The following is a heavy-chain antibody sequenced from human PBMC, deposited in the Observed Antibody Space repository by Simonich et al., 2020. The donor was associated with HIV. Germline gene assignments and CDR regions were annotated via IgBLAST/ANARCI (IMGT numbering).Heavy chain of an antibody. J-gene: IGHJ6*03. V-gene: IGHV4-59*12. CDR3: AREREQLNGIHYYYMDV. CDR2: IYYSGST. D-gene: IGHD5-18*01. Sequence: QVQLQGSCPGLVKPSETLSLTCTVSGGSLSSYYWCWIRQPPGKGLVWIGYIYYSGSTKYNPSLKSRVTISVDTSKNQFSRKLSSVTAADTAVYYCAREREQLNGIHYYYMDVWGKGTTVTVSS. CDR1: GGSLSSYY.